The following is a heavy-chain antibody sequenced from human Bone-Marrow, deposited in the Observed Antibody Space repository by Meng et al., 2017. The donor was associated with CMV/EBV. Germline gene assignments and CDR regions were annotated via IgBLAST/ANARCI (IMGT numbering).Heavy chain of an antibody. CDR1: GYSFTTYG. V-gene: IGHV1-2*02. J-gene: IGHJ4*02. D-gene: IGHD3-22*01. Sequence: QVQLVQSGHEVKQPGASVKVSCKASGYSFTTYGMNWVPQAPGQGLEWMGWINPNSGGTNYAQKFQGRVTMTRDTSISTAYMELSRLRSDDTAVYYCARDISPQWLLLIWGQGTLVTVSS. CDR3: ARDISPQWLLLI. CDR2: INPNSGGT.